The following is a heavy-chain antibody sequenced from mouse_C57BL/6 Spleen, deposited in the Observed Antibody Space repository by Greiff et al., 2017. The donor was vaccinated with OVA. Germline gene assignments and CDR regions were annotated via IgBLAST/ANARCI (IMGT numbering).Heavy chain of an antibody. Sequence: QVQLQQPGAELVKPGASVKLSCKASGYTFTSYWMHWVKQRPGQGLEWIGMILPNSGSTNYNEKFKSKATLTVDKSSSTAYMLLSSLTSEDAADYCCGRGDYYGSSVYWGQGTLVTVSA. CDR2: ILPNSGST. V-gene: IGHV1-64*01. CDR3: GRGDYYGSSVY. D-gene: IGHD1-1*01. CDR1: GYTFTSYW. J-gene: IGHJ3*01.